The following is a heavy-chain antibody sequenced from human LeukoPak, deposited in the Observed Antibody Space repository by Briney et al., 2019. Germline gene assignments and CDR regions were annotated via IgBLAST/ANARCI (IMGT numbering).Heavy chain of an antibody. CDR1: GGSISSYY. Sequence: SETLSLTCTVSGGSISSYYWSWIRQPPGRGLEWIGYIYYSGSTNYNPSLKSRVAISVDTSKNQFSLKLSSVTAADTAVYYCARAVKYYYDSSGYPKWFDPWGQGTLVTVSS. V-gene: IGHV4-59*01. CDR3: ARAVKYYYDSSGYPKWFDP. CDR2: IYYSGST. J-gene: IGHJ5*02. D-gene: IGHD3-22*01.